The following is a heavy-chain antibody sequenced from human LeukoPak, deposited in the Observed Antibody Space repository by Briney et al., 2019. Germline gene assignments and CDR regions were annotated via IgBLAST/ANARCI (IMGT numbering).Heavy chain of an antibody. J-gene: IGHJ4*02. Sequence: SETLSLTCTVSHGSISSYSWSWVRQTPEKGLEWIGYMYNSGSTNYNPSLKSRVTISVDTAKNQFSLKLRSVTAADTAVYYCASGGVMVRKSGTNPYYFDYWGQGTLVTVSS. CDR2: MYNSGST. CDR1: HGSISSYS. D-gene: IGHD3-10*01. CDR3: ASGGVMVRKSGTNPYYFDY. V-gene: IGHV4-59*01.